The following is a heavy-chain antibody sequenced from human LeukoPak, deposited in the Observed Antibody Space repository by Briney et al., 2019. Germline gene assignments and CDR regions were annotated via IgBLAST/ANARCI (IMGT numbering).Heavy chain of an antibody. J-gene: IGHJ4*02. CDR1: GGSISSYY. Sequence: SETLSLTCTVSGGSISSYYWSWIRQPRGKGLEWIGYISYSGSTNFNPSLKSRVTISVDTSKNQFSLKLSSVTAADTAVYYCARNYGDPRDWGQGTLVTVSS. CDR3: ARNYGDPRD. CDR2: ISYSGST. V-gene: IGHV4-59*08. D-gene: IGHD4-17*01.